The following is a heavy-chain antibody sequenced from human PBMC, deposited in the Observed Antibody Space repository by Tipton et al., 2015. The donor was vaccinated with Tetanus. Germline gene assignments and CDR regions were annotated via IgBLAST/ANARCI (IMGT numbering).Heavy chain of an antibody. D-gene: IGHD3-22*01. CDR1: GGSISNYY. CDR3: AREDVYYHDGSGFYAFDV. J-gene: IGHJ3*01. V-gene: IGHV4-4*07. CDR2: IYVTGAT. Sequence: LRLSCSVSGGSISNYYWNWIRQPAGKGLEWIGRIYVTGATNHSPALQSRVTMSIDRAKNHLSLTLTSVTAADAAMYYCAREDVYYHDGSGFYAFDVWGRGTMVAVSS.